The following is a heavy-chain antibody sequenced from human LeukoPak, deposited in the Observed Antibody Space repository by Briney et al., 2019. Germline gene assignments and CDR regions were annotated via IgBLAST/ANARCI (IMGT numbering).Heavy chain of an antibody. J-gene: IGHJ4*02. D-gene: IGHD2-15*01. CDR3: AKDHLYCSGGSCYGDY. Sequence: GGSLRLSCAASGFTVSSNYMSWVRQAPGKGLEWVSVIYSGGSTYYADSVKGRFTISRDNSKNTLYLQMNSLRAEDTAVYYCAKDHLYCSGGSCYGDYWGQGNMVTVSS. CDR2: IYSGGST. V-gene: IGHV3-53*01. CDR1: GFTVSSNY.